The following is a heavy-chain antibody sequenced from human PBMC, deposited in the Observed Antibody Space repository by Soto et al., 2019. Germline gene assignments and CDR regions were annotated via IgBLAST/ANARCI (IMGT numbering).Heavy chain of an antibody. J-gene: IGHJ4*02. V-gene: IGHV3-23*01. CDR1: GFTFSTYA. Sequence: EVQLLESGGGLVQPGGSLRLSCAASGFTFSTYAMNWVRQAPGKGLDWVSALSGSGVSTYYADYVKGRFTISRDNSKTTLYLQMNSLRAEDTAVYYCAKASSAVVPAAYCDYWCQGTLVTVSS. CDR2: LSGSGVST. D-gene: IGHD2-2*01. CDR3: AKASSAVVPAAYCDY.